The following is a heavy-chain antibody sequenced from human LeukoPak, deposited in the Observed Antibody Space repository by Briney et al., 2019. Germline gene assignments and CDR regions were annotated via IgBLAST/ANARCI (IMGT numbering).Heavy chain of an antibody. D-gene: IGHD3-22*01. CDR3: AKRRVVIRVILVGFHKEAYYFDS. J-gene: IGHJ4*02. CDR2: ISDTGGRT. V-gene: IGHV3-23*01. Sequence: GGSLRLSCAVSGITLSNYGMTWVRQAPGKGLEWVAGISDTGGRTNYADSVKGRFTISRDNPKNTLYLQMNSMRAEDTAVYFCAKRRVVIRVILVGFHKEAYYFDSWGQGALVTVSS. CDR1: GITLSNYG.